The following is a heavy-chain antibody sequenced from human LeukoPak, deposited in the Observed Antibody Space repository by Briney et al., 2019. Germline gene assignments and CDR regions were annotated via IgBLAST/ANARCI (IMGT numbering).Heavy chain of an antibody. CDR2: ISYDGSNK. V-gene: IGHV3-30*18. D-gene: IGHD5-18*01. Sequence: GGSLRLSCAASGFTFSSYGMHWVRQAPGKGLEWVAVISYDGSNKYYADSVKGRFTISRDNSKNTLYLQMNSLRAEDTAVYYCAKKADTAMAHYYYYYYMDVWGKGTTVTVSS. J-gene: IGHJ6*03. CDR1: GFTFSSYG. CDR3: AKKADTAMAHYYYYYYMDV.